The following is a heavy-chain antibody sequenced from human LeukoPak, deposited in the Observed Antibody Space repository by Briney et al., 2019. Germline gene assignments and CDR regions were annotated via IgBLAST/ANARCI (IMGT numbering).Heavy chain of an antibody. V-gene: IGHV3-30*04. D-gene: IGHD5-18*01. CDR1: GFTVSSYA. J-gene: IGHJ4*02. CDR2: ISYDGSNK. CDR3: ASEWNSYGHDY. Sequence: GRSLRLSCAASGFTVSSYAMHWVRQAPGKGLEWLAVISYDGSNKYYADSVKGRFTISRNNPKNTLYLQMNSLRAEESAVYYCASEWNSYGHDYWGQGTLVTVSS.